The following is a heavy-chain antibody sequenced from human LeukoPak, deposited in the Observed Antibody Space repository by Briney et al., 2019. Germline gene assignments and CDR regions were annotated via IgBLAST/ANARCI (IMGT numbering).Heavy chain of an antibody. V-gene: IGHV3-30*02. D-gene: IGHD1-26*01. CDR2: IWYDGSNK. J-gene: IGHJ4*02. Sequence: GGSLRLSCAASGFAFSSYAMHWVRQAPGKGLEWVAIIWYDGSNKYYAVSVKGRFTISRDNSKNTLSLQMNSLRAEDTAIYYCAKDQRGSYFYYFDYWGQGTLVTVSS. CDR1: GFAFSSYA. CDR3: AKDQRGSYFYYFDY.